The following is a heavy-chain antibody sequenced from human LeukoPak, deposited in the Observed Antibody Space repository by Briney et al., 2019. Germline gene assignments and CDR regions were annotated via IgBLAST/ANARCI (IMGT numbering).Heavy chain of an antibody. CDR2: INNDGSAT. V-gene: IGHV3-74*03. Sequence: GGSLRLSCATSGFPFSSYWMHWVRQAPGKGLVWVSRINNDGSATKYADSVKGRFTISRDNAKNTLDLQMNSLRAEDTAVYYCTRGYNYGSIDYWGQGTLVTVSS. CDR3: TRGYNYGSIDY. CDR1: GFPFSSYW. J-gene: IGHJ4*02. D-gene: IGHD5-18*01.